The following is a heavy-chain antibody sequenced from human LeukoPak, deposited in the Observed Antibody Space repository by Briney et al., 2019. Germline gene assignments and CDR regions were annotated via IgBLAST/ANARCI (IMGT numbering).Heavy chain of an antibody. CDR1: GGPISSYY. J-gene: IGHJ4*02. V-gene: IGHV4-59*01. D-gene: IGHD3-22*01. CDR2: IYYSGST. Sequence: PSETLSLTCTVSGGPISSYYWSWIRQPPGKGLEWIGYIYYSGSTNYNPSLKSRVTISVDTSKNQFSLQLTSVTAADTAVYYCARMVHDSSGYFSYRFDYWGQGTLVTVSS. CDR3: ARMVHDSSGYFSYRFDY.